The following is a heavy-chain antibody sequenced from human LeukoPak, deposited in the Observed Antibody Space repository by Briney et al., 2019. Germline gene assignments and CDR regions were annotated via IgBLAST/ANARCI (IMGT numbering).Heavy chain of an antibody. D-gene: IGHD3-22*01. J-gene: IGHJ3*02. CDR1: GYTFTRYG. Sequence: ASVKVSYKASGYTFTRYGISWVRQAPGQGLEWMGWINPNNGNTNYVQKLQGRVTMTTVTSTSTAYMELRGLRSDDTAVYYCARVGYDSSGRHRYAFDIWGQGTMVTVSS. V-gene: IGHV1-18*01. CDR3: ARVGYDSSGRHRYAFDI. CDR2: INPNNGNT.